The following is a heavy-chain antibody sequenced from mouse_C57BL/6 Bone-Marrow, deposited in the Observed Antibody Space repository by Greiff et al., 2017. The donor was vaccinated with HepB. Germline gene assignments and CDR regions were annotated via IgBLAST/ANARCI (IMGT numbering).Heavy chain of an antibody. V-gene: IGHV7-1*01. CDR3: ARDYDEGYAMDY. CDR2: SRNKANDYTT. J-gene: IGHJ4*01. CDR1: GFTFSDFY. Sequence: EVQLVESGGGLVQSGRSLRLSCATSGFTFSDFYMEWVRQAPGKGLEWIAASRNKANDYTTEYSASVKGRFIVSRDTSQSILYLQMNALRAEDTAMYYCARDYDEGYAMDYWGQGTSVTVSS. D-gene: IGHD2-12*01.